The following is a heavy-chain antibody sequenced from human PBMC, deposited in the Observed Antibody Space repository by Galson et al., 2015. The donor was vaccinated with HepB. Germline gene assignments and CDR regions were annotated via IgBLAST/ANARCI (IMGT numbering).Heavy chain of an antibody. CDR1: GFTFSSYA. Sequence: SLRLSCAASGFTFSSYAMHWVRQAPGKGLEWVAVISYDGSNKYYADSVKGRFTISRDNSKNTLYLQMNSLRAEDTAVYYCARGSGSGWCFDYWGQGTLVTVSS. J-gene: IGHJ4*02. CDR3: ARGSGSGWCFDY. CDR2: ISYDGSNK. D-gene: IGHD6-19*01. V-gene: IGHV3-30*04.